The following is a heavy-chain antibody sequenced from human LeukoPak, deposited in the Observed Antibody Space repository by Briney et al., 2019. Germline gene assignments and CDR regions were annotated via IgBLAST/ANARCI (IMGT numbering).Heavy chain of an antibody. CDR3: TGVLLWFGDYFDY. D-gene: IGHD3-10*01. Sequence: GGPLRLSCAASGFTFSNAWMSWVRQAPGKGLEWVGRIKSKTDGGTTDYAAPVKGRFTISRDDSKNTLYLQMNSLKTEDTAVYYCTGVLLWFGDYFDYWGQGTLVTVSS. J-gene: IGHJ4*02. CDR2: IKSKTDGGTT. CDR1: GFTFSNAW. V-gene: IGHV3-15*01.